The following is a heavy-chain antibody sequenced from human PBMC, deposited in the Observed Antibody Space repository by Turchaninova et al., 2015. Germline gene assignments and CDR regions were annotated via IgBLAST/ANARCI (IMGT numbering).Heavy chain of an antibody. CDR1: GGSMCSSSYY. CDR3: ARAPKSSPYSQFDY. V-gene: IGHV4-39*07. CDR2: MYISGTS. D-gene: IGHD5-18*01. J-gene: IGHJ4*02. Sequence: QLQLQESGPGPVKPSEPLSLTCTVSGGSMCSSSYYWGWIRQPPGKGLEWIWSMYISGTSYYNPSLKSRVTISVDTSKNQFPLKLSAVTAADTAVYYGARAPKSSPYSQFDYWGQGTLVTVSS.